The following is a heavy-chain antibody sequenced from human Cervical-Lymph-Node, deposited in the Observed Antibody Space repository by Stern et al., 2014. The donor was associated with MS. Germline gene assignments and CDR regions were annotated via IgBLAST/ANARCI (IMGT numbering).Heavy chain of an antibody. V-gene: IGHV3-15*01. CDR2: IKSKNDGGTI. Sequence: EVQLVESGGGLVKPGGSLRLSCAASGFTFSNAWMSWVRQAPGKGLEWVGRIKSKNDGGTIDYAAPVIGRFTISRDDSKKTLYLQMNSLKSEDTAVYYGTTNILWGQGTLVTVSS. J-gene: IGHJ4*02. CDR3: TTNIL. CDR1: GFTFSNAW. D-gene: IGHD2-15*01.